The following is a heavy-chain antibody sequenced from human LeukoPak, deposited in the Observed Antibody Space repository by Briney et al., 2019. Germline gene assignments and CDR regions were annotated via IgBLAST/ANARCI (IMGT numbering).Heavy chain of an antibody. J-gene: IGHJ4*02. CDR3: AKEAQGSFDY. CDR1: GFTFSSYP. V-gene: IGHV3-23*01. CDR2: ISGSGGTS. Sequence: GGSLRLSCTGSGFTFSSYPMSWVRQAPGKGLQWVSAISGSGGTSYYADSVKGRFTISRDNSKNTLYLQMNSLRAEDTAVYYCAKEAQGSFDYWGQGTLVTVSS.